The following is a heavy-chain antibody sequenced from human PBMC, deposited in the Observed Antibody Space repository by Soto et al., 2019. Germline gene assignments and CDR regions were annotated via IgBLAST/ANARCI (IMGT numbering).Heavy chain of an antibody. Sequence: QVQLQQWGAGLLKPSETLSLTCAVYGGSFSGYYWSWIRQPPGKGLEWIGEINHSGSNNYNPCLKSRVTKSVDTSKHQFSLKLSSVTAADTAVYYCARILTPYYDFWSGYYSWGDYYYYMDVWGKGTTVTVSS. CDR2: INHSGSN. D-gene: IGHD3-3*01. CDR1: GGSFSGYY. V-gene: IGHV4-34*01. J-gene: IGHJ6*03. CDR3: ARILTPYYDFWSGYYSWGDYYYYMDV.